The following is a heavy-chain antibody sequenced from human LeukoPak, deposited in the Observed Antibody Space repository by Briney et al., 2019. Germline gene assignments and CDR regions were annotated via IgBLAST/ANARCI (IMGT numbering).Heavy chain of an antibody. CDR1: GFTFSSYE. Sequence: GGSLRLFCAASGFTFSSYEMNWVRQAPGKGLEWVSYISSSGSTIYYADSVKGRFTISRDNAKNSLYLQMNSLRAEDTAVYYCARVRRGYFDYWGQGTLVTVSS. J-gene: IGHJ4*02. CDR2: ISSSGSTI. D-gene: IGHD4-17*01. V-gene: IGHV3-48*03. CDR3: ARVRRGYFDY.